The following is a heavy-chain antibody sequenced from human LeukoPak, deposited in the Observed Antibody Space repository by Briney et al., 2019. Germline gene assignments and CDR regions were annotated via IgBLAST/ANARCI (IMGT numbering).Heavy chain of an antibody. V-gene: IGHV3-23*01. J-gene: IGHJ3*02. Sequence: AGGSLRLSCTASGFTFSSYSMSWVRQGPGTGLEWVSAISGSGDTTFYADSVKGRFTISRDNSKNTLYLQMNSLRAEDTAVYYCARDWPSEWQQLPDYDAVDIWGQGTMVTVSS. CDR1: GFTFSSYS. CDR3: ARDWPSEWQQLPDYDAVDI. CDR2: ISGSGDTT. D-gene: IGHD6-13*01.